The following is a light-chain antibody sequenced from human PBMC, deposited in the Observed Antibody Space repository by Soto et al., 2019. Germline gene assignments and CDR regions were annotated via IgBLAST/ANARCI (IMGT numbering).Light chain of an antibody. J-gene: IGLJ1*01. Sequence: QSALTQPASVSGSPGQSITISCAGTSSDVGGYDSVAWYQHNPGKAPKLLIYNVRGRPSGVSSRFSGSKSGNTASLSISGLQAEDEADYYCQSYDNSLSVYVFGTGTKLTVL. CDR2: NVR. CDR1: SSDVGGYDS. CDR3: QSYDNSLSVYV. V-gene: IGLV2-14*01.